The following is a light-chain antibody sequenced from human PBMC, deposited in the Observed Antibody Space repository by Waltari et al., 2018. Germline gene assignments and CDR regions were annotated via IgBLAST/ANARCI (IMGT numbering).Light chain of an antibody. J-gene: IGLJ2*01. CDR1: GNDVGSYDY. V-gene: IGLV2-11*01. CDR3: CSYAGPA. CDR2: DVF. Sequence: QSALTQPRTVSGSPGQSVTISCTGTGNDVGSYDYVSWYQQQPGRAPKLIIYDVFNRPSGVPDRFSGSRSGGTAYLTISGLQAEDEADYYCCSYAGPAFGEGTKLTVL.